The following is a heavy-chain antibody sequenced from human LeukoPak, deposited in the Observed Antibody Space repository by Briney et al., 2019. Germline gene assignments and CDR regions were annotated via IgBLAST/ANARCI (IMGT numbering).Heavy chain of an antibody. Sequence: SETLSLTCTVSGGSISSSSYYWGWIRQPPGKGLEWIGSIYYSGSTYYNPSLKSRVTISVDTSKNQFSLKLSSVTAADTAVYYCATRANCSGGSCYWEYYFDYWGQGTLVTVSS. CDR3: ATRANCSGGSCYWEYYFDY. CDR1: GGSISSSSYY. V-gene: IGHV4-39*01. J-gene: IGHJ4*02. D-gene: IGHD2-15*01. CDR2: IYYSGST.